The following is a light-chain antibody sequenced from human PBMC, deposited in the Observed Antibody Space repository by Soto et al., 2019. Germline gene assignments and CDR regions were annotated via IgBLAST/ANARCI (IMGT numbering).Light chain of an antibody. Sequence: DIQMTRSPSSLSASVGDRVTITCRASQSISSYLNWYQQKPGKAPKLLIYAASSLQSGVPSRFSGSGSGTDFTLTISSLQPEDFATYYCQQSHSIPLTFGQGTKVDIK. CDR1: QSISSY. CDR2: AAS. CDR3: QQSHSIPLT. V-gene: IGKV1-39*01. J-gene: IGKJ1*01.